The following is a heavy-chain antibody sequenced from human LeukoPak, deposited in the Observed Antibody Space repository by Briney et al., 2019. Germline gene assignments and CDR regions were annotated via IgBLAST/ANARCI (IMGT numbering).Heavy chain of an antibody. Sequence: GGSLRLSCAASGFTFSSYAISWVRQAPGKGLEWVSAISGSGGSTYYADSVKGRFTISRDNSKNTLYLQMNSLRDEDTAVYYCAKDTYCYDSSGYRHFDYWGQGTLVTVSS. V-gene: IGHV3-23*01. J-gene: IGHJ4*02. CDR2: ISGSGGST. D-gene: IGHD3-22*01. CDR1: GFTFSSYA. CDR3: AKDTYCYDSSGYRHFDY.